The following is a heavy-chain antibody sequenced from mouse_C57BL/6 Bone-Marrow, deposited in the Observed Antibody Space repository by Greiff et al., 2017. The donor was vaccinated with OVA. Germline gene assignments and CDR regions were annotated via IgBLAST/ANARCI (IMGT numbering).Heavy chain of an antibody. V-gene: IGHV5-6*01. CDR2: LSSGGSYT. CDR3: ARDWCYFDY. J-gene: IGHJ2*01. D-gene: IGHD1-1*02. CDR1: GFTFSSYG. Sequence: EVQGVESGGDLVKPGGSLKLSCAASGFTFSSYGMSWVRQTPDKRLEWVATLSSGGSYTYYPDSVKGRFTISRDNAKNTLYLQMSSLKSEDTAMYYCARDWCYFDYWGQGTTLTVSS.